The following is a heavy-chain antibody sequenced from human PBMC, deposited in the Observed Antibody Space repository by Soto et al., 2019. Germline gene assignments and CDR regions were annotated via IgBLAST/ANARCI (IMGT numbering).Heavy chain of an antibody. V-gene: IGHV3-23*01. J-gene: IGHJ4*02. CDR1: GFTFSSYA. Sequence: EVQLLESGGGLVQPGGSLRLSCAASGFTFSSYAMSWVRQAPGKGLEWVSAISGSGGSTYYADSVKGRFTISRDNSKNTLYLQMNSLRAEDTAVYYCASRPMVRGAPFDYWGQGTLVTVSS. D-gene: IGHD3-10*01. CDR2: ISGSGGST. CDR3: ASRPMVRGAPFDY.